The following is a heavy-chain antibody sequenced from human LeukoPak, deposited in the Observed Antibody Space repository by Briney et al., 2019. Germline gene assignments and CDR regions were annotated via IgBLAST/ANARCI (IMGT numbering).Heavy chain of an antibody. V-gene: IGHV3-30*18. CDR3: AKDISPTATVTPGYFDY. CDR1: GFTFSSYG. J-gene: IGHJ4*02. D-gene: IGHD4-17*01. Sequence: GGSLRLSCAASGFTFSSYGMHWVRQAPGKGLEWVAVISYDGSNKYYADSVKGRFTISRDNSKNTLYLQMNSLRAEDTAVYYCAKDISPTATVTPGYFDYWGQGTLVTVSS. CDR2: ISYDGSNK.